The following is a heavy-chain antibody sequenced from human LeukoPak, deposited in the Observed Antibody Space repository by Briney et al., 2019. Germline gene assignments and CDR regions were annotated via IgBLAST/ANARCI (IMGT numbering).Heavy chain of an antibody. D-gene: IGHD5-24*01. Sequence: PSQTLSLTCTVSGGSITSGGYYWSWIRQPPGKGLERIGYIYHSGSTYYNPSLKSRVTISVDRSKNQFSLKLSSVTAADTAVYYCARRAQSQYYFDYWGQGTLVTVSS. V-gene: IGHV4-30-2*01. CDR2: IYHSGST. CDR3: ARRAQSQYYFDY. CDR1: GGSITSGGYY. J-gene: IGHJ4*02.